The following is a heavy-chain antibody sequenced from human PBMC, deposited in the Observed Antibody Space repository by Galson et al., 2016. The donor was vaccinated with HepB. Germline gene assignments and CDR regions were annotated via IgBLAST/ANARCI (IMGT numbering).Heavy chain of an antibody. D-gene: IGHD3-22*01. J-gene: IGHJ4*02. Sequence: ETLSLPRTVSGGSISSGGYHWNWIRPHPGKGLEWFGYLYDNGWTNYNPSPKTPVTIPVDPSKKYCSLNLKSVTAADTAVYYCARAPHYYDRSGSSLFFDSWGQVTLVTVSS. CDR1: GGSISSGGYH. V-gene: IGHV4-61*03. CDR3: ARAPHYYDRSGSSLFFDS. CDR2: LYDNGWT.